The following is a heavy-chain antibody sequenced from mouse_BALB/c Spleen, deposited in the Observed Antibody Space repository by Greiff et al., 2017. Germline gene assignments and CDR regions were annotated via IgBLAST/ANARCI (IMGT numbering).Heavy chain of an antibody. J-gene: IGHJ4*01. CDR1: GDSITSGY. D-gene: IGHD1-2*01. V-gene: IGHV3-8*02. CDR2: ISYSGST. Sequence: EVQRVESGPSLVKPSQTLSLTCSVTGDSITSGYWNWIRKFPGNKLEYMGYISYSGSTYYNPSLKSRISITRDTSKNQYYLQLNSVTTEDTATYYCARSLLRLHYAMDYWGQGTSVTVSS. CDR3: ARSLLRLHYAMDY.